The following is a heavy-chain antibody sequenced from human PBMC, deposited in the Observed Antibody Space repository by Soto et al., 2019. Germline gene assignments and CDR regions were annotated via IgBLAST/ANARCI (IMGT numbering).Heavy chain of an antibody. J-gene: IGHJ4*02. V-gene: IGHV3-23*01. CDR3: AKDQTGLFDSVGFY. D-gene: IGHD3-22*01. CDR2: VSGSGVST. Sequence: GGSLRLSCAASGFTFSSYAMSWVRQAPGKGLEWVSAVSGSGVSTYYADSVKGRFTISRDNSKNTLFLQMNSLRAEDTAVYYCAKDQTGLFDSVGFYWGQGTLVTVSS. CDR1: GFTFSSYA.